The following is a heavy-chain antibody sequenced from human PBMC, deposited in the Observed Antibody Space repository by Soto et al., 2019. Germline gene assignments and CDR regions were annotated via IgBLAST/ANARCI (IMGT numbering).Heavy chain of an antibody. V-gene: IGHV3-30*18. CDR1: GFTFSSYG. Sequence: GGSLRLSCAASGFTFSSYGMHWVRQAPGKGLEWVAVISYDGSNKYYADSVKGRFTISRDNSKNTLYLQMNSLRAEDTAVYYCAKEDIVVVVAATHLIDYWGQGTLVTVSS. J-gene: IGHJ4*02. CDR2: ISYDGSNK. CDR3: AKEDIVVVVAATHLIDY. D-gene: IGHD2-15*01.